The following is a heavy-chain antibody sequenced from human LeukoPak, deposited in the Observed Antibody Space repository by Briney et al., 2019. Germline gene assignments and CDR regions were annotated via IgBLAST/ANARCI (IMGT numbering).Heavy chain of an antibody. Sequence: ASVTVSCKASGYTFTTDGISWVRQAPGQGLEWMGWVNAYNGNKNYAQNLQGRVTMTTETSTSKAYRELRSLRSDETAVYYCARLYGYCSSTSCYESVPGNWFDPWGEGTLVTVSS. D-gene: IGHD2-2*03. J-gene: IGHJ5*02. V-gene: IGHV1-18*01. CDR1: GYTFTTDG. CDR3: ARLYGYCSSTSCYESVPGNWFDP. CDR2: VNAYNGNK.